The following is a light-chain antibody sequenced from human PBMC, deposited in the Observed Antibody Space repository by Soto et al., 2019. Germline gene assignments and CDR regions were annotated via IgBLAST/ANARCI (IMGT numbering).Light chain of an antibody. V-gene: IGKV3-20*01. CDR1: QSVSSRF. Sequence: DIVLTQSPGTLSLSPGERVTFSCRASQSVSSRFLAWYQQKPGQAPRLLIFAASSRATGIPDRFSGSGSGTDFTLTISRLEPEDFAVYYCHYYDDSPPFPFGPGTKLDIK. CDR3: HYYDDSPPFP. J-gene: IGKJ3*01. CDR2: AAS.